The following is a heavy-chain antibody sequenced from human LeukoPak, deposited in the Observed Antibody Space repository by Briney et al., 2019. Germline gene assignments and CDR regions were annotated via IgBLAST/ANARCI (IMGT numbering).Heavy chain of an antibody. D-gene: IGHD5-18*01. CDR1: GGSISSYY. CDR3: ARHQMRYSYGTLFDY. V-gene: IGHV4-59*08. J-gene: IGHJ4*02. CDR2: IYYSGST. Sequence: SETLSLTCTVSGGSISSYYWSWIRQPPWKGLEWIGFIYYSGSTYYNPSLKSRVTISVDTSKNQFSLRLSSVTATDTAEYFCARHQMRYSYGTLFDYWGQGTLVTVSS.